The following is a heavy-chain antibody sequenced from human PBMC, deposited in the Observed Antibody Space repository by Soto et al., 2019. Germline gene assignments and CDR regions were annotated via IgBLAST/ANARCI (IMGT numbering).Heavy chain of an antibody. CDR1: GYSFTSYW. D-gene: IGHD3-10*01. CDR2: IYPGDSDT. J-gene: IGHJ4*02. V-gene: IGHV5-51*01. Sequence: GESLKISGKGSGYSFTSYWIGWVRQMPGKGLEWMGIIYPGDSDTRYSPSFQGQVTISADKSISTAYLQWSSLKASDTAMYYCARHQMHYYGSGSYYYFDYWGQGTLVTVSS. CDR3: ARHQMHYYGSGSYYYFDY.